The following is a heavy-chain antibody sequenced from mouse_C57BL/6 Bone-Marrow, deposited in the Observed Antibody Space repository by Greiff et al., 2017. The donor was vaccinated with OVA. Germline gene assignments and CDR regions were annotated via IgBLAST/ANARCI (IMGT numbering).Heavy chain of an antibody. J-gene: IGHJ2*01. Sequence: QVQLQQSGAELARPGASVKLSCKASGYTFTSYGISWVKQRTGQGLEWIGEIYPKNGNTNYNKKFKGKATLTADKSSSTAYMELRSLTSEDSAVYFCARALTVVVFEDWGQGTTLTVSS. CDR2: IYPKNGNT. D-gene: IGHD1-1*01. CDR3: ARALTVVVFED. CDR1: GYTFTSYG. V-gene: IGHV1-81*01.